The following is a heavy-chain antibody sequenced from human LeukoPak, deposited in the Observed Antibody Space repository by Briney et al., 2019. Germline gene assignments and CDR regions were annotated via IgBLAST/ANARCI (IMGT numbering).Heavy chain of an antibody. CDR2: IYSDGTS. J-gene: IGHJ4*02. V-gene: IGHV3-53*01. CDR1: GFTVSNSF. D-gene: IGHD7-27*01. Sequence: GSLKLSCAGSGFTVSNSFMSWVRQASGKGLEWVSVIYSDGTSYYADSVKARFSISRDNSKNSLYLQMNSLRVEDTAMYYCTKTGGPWDWGQGTLVTVSS. CDR3: TKTGGPWD.